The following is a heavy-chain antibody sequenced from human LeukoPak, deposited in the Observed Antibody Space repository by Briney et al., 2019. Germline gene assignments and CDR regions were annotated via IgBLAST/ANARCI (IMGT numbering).Heavy chain of an antibody. CDR2: INPNSGGT. CDR1: GYTFTGYY. J-gene: IGHJ3*02. Sequence: ASVKVSCKASGYTFTGYYMHWVRQAPGQGLEWMGWINPNSGGTNYAQKFQGRVTMTRDTSISTAYMELSRLRSDDTAVYYCAREYSLVTLGEQDAFDIWGQGTMVTVSS. CDR3: AREYSLVTLGEQDAFDI. V-gene: IGHV1-2*02. D-gene: IGHD5-18*01.